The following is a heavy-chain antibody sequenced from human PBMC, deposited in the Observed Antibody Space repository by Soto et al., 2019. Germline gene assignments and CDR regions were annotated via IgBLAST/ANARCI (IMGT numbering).Heavy chain of an antibody. CDR2: IIPIFGTA. Sequence: QVQLVQSGAEVKKPGSSVKVSCKASGGTFSSYAISWVRQAPGQGLEWMGGIIPIFGTANYAQKFQGRVTITADESTSTAYMEVSSLRSEDTAVYYCAGGEQATIFGVVIMGYWGQGTLVTVSS. J-gene: IGHJ4*02. CDR1: GGTFSSYA. CDR3: AGGEQATIFGVVIMGY. D-gene: IGHD3-3*01. V-gene: IGHV1-69*01.